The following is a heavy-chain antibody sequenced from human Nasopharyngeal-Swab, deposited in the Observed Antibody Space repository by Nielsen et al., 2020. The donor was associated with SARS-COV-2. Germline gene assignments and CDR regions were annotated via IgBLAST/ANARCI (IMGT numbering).Heavy chain of an antibody. V-gene: IGHV3-48*02. CDR1: GFTFSSYS. CDR3: ASLYSSSYDY. Sequence: GESLKISCAASGFTFSSYSMNWVRQAPGKGLEWVSYISSSSSTIYYADSVKGRFTISRDNAKNPLYLQMNSLRDEDTAVYYCASLYSSSYDYWGQGTLVTVSS. D-gene: IGHD6-13*01. CDR2: ISSSSSTI. J-gene: IGHJ4*02.